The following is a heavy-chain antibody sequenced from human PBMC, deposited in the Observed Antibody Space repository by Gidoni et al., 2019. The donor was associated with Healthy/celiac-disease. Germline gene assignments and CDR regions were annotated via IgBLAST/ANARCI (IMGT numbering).Heavy chain of an antibody. J-gene: IGHJ3*02. CDR3: ARVYSGSYYGRDAFDI. Sequence: EVQLVQSGAAVKKPGESLKISCKGSGYSFTSYWIGWVRQMPGKGLDWMGIIYPGDSDTRYSPSFQGQVTISADKSISTAYLQWSSLKASDTAMYYCARVYSGSYYGRDAFDIWGQGTMVTVSS. CDR2: IYPGDSDT. D-gene: IGHD1-26*01. CDR1: GYSFTSYW. V-gene: IGHV5-51*01.